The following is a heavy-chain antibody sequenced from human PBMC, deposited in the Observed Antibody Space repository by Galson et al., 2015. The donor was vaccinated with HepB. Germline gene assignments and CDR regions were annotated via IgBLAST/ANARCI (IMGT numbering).Heavy chain of an antibody. CDR1: RFIFSNAW. V-gene: IGHV3-15*01. Sequence: SLRLSCAASRFIFSNAWVSWVRQAPGKGLEWVGRIKSKTDGGTSDYAAPVKGRFTISRDDSKNTLYLQMNSLKTEDTAVYYCSTTTSLTIVLVNNPWGQGTQVTVSS. J-gene: IGHJ5*02. CDR3: STTTSLTIVLVNNP. CDR2: IKSKTDGGTS. D-gene: IGHD2/OR15-2a*01.